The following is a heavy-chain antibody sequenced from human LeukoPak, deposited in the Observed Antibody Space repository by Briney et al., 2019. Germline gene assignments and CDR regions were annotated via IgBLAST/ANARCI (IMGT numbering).Heavy chain of an antibody. CDR2: IYYNGST. CDR1: GGSISSGDYY. J-gene: IGHJ6*03. Sequence: SETLSLTCTVSGGSISSGDYYWSWIRQPPGKGLEWIGYIYYNGSTYYNPSLKSRVTISVDTSKNQFSPKLSSVTAADTAVYYCARESSAYYYYMDVWGKGTTVTVSS. CDR3: ARESSAYYYYMDV. V-gene: IGHV4-30-4*08.